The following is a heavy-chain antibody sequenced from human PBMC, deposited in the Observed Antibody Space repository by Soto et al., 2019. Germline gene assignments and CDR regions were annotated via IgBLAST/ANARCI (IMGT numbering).Heavy chain of an antibody. CDR3: ARDYYGSGSYISGFDP. D-gene: IGHD3-10*01. J-gene: IGHJ5*02. CDR2: IFYSGST. V-gene: IGHV4-59*01. Sequence: ETLSLTCTVSGGSISSYYWSWIRQPPGQGLEWIGYIFYSGSTNYSPSLKSRVTISVDTSKNQFSLDLRSVTAADTAVYYCARDYYGSGSYISGFDPWGQGTLVTVSS. CDR1: GGSISSYY.